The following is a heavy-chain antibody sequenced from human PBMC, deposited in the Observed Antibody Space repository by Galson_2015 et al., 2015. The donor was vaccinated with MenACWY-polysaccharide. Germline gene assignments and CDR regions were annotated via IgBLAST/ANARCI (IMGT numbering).Heavy chain of an antibody. Sequence: SLRLSCAAAGFTFSSYAMHWVRQAPGKGLEWVAVISYDGSNKYYADSVKGRFTISRDNSKNTLYLQMNSLRAEDTAVYYCAGGFSYGPEENYGMDVWGQGTTVTVSS. J-gene: IGHJ6*02. CDR3: AGGFSYGPEENYGMDV. D-gene: IGHD5-18*01. CDR1: GFTFSSYA. V-gene: IGHV3-30-3*01. CDR2: ISYDGSNK.